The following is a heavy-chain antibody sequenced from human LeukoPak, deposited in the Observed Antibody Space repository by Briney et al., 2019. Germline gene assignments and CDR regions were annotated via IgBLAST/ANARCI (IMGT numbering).Heavy chain of an antibody. V-gene: IGHV1-69*13. J-gene: IGHJ4*02. Sequence: SVTVSCTASGGTSSSYAISWVRQAPGQGLEWMGGIIPIFGTANYAQKFQGRVTITAGESTSTAYMELSSLRSEDTAVYYCAATSYGHYWGQGTLVTVSS. CDR2: IIPIFGTA. CDR3: AATSYGHY. CDR1: GGTSSSYA. D-gene: IGHD1-26*01.